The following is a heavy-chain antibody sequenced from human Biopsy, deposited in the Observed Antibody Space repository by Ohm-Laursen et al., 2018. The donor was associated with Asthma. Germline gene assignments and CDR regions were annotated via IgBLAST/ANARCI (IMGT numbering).Heavy chain of an antibody. CDR1: GDSIDSGDYS. J-gene: IGHJ4*02. CDR2: IYRNGDT. CDR3: ARGWNCGGDCYSLDS. D-gene: IGHD2-21*02. Sequence: SQTLSFTCAVSGDSIDSGDYSWTWIRQSPGVGLEWIGYIYRNGDTYYIPTLMNRVTISIDRSKNQFSLRLRSVTAADTAVYYCARGWNCGGDCYSLDSWGQGTLVTVSS. V-gene: IGHV4-30-2*06.